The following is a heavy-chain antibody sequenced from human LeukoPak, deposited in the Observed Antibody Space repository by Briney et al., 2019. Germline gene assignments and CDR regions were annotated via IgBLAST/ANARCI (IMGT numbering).Heavy chain of an antibody. Sequence: AGGSLRLSCAASGFTFSSYAMSWVRQAPGKGLEWVSAISGSGGSTYYADSVKGRFTISRDNSKNTLYLQMNSLRAEDTAVYYCAKDLTPYYYDSSRINAFDIWGQGTMVTVSS. J-gene: IGHJ3*02. CDR2: ISGSGGST. D-gene: IGHD3-22*01. CDR3: AKDLTPYYYDSSRINAFDI. V-gene: IGHV3-23*01. CDR1: GFTFSSYA.